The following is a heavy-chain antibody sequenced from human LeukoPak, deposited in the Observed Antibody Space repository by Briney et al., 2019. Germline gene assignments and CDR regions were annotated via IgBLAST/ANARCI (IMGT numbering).Heavy chain of an antibody. Sequence: PSETLSLTCTVSGGSISSYYWSWIRQPPGKGLEWIGRIYASGSTDYNPSLKSRVTISVDTSKNQFSLKLTPVTAADTAVYYCARDRGSSGWNDYWGQGTLVTVSS. CDR3: ARDRGSSGWNDY. D-gene: IGHD6-19*01. J-gene: IGHJ4*02. V-gene: IGHV4-4*08. CDR2: IYASGST. CDR1: GGSISSYY.